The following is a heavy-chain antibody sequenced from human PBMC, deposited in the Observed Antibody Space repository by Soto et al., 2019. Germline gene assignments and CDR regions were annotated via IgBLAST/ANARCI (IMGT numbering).Heavy chain of an antibody. CDR3: VRRDRGSSTFY. J-gene: IGHJ4*02. CDR1: GASMSSSSHY. V-gene: IGHV4-39*01. Sequence: SETLSLTCAVSGASMSSSSHYLGWIRQPPGEGLEWIGNVYSSGVTHYKPSLESRVTISADTSKSQVSLTLRSVTAADTAVYYCVRRDRGSSTFYWGQGALVTVSS. D-gene: IGHD6-6*01. CDR2: VYSSGVT.